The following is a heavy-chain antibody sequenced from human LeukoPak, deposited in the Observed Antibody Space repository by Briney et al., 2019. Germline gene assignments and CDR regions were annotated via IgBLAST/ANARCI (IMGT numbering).Heavy chain of an antibody. V-gene: IGHV3-21*01. CDR2: ISSSSIYI. CDR3: ARVIGDYEVY. CDR1: GFTFSSYN. Sequence: PGGSLRLSCAASGFTFSSYNMNWVRQAPGKGLEWVSSISSSSIYIYYADSVKGRFTISRDNAKNSLYLQMNSLRAEDTAVNYCARVIGDYEVYWGQGTLVTVSS. J-gene: IGHJ4*02. D-gene: IGHD4-17*01.